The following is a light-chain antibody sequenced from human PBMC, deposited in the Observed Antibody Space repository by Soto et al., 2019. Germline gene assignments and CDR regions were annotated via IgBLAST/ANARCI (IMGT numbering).Light chain of an antibody. J-gene: IGKJ2*01. CDR1: QNIDNF. Sequence: DIQMTQSPSSLSASVGDRVTITCRASQNIDNFLNWYQWRPGKAPKFLIFAASSLQSGVSSRFSGSGSWTDFTLTIINLQPEDFATYYCQQSYSAPPSFGQGTKLEIK. V-gene: IGKV1-39*01. CDR3: QQSYSAPPS. CDR2: AAS.